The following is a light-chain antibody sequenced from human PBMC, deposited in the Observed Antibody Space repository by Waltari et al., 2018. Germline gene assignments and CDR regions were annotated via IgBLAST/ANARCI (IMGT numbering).Light chain of an antibody. V-gene: IGKV1-5*03. Sequence: DIHMTQFPFILSASIGDRVTITCRASRTVNFWLAWYQQKAGKAPKLLISQASRLESGVPSRFSGSGSGTEFTLTITSLQPDDFGIYFCQQYDDYPTFGQGTKVE. CDR1: RTVNFW. CDR2: QAS. CDR3: QQYDDYPT. J-gene: IGKJ1*01.